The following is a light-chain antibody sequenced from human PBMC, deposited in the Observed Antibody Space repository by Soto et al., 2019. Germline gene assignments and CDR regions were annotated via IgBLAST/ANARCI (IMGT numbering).Light chain of an antibody. CDR3: QQYGNSPPYT. J-gene: IGKJ2*01. CDR1: QNVSSSY. V-gene: IGKV3-20*01. CDR2: GAS. Sequence: EIVLTQSPGTLSLSPGERATLSCRANQNVSSSYLAWYQQKPGQAPRLLIYGASSRATGIPDRFSGSGSGTDFTLTISRLEPEDFAVYYCQQYGNSPPYTFGQGTKLEIK.